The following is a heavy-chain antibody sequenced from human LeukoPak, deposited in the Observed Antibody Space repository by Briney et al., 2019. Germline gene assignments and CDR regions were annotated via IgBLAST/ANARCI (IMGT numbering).Heavy chain of an antibody. Sequence: GASVKVSCKASGYTFTSYDINWVRQATGQGLEWMGWMNPNSGNTGYVQKFQGRVTMTRNTSISTAYMELSSLRSEDTAVYYCARSQRLGYCSSTSCYWDYYYYMDVWGKGTTVTVSS. CDR2: MNPNSGNT. J-gene: IGHJ6*03. D-gene: IGHD2-2*03. CDR1: GYTFTSYD. V-gene: IGHV1-8*01. CDR3: ARSQRLGYCSSTSCYWDYYYYMDV.